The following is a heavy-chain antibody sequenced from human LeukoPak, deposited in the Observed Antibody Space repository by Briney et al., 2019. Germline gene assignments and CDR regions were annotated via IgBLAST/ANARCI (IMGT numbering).Heavy chain of an antibody. Sequence: SETLSLTCAVYGGSFSGYYWSWIRQPPGKGLEWIGEINHSGSTNYNPSLKSRVTISVDTSKNQFSLKLSSVTAADTAVYYCARGRRSVQRVAGGYHYYMDVWGKGTTVTVSS. J-gene: IGHJ6*03. D-gene: IGHD3-16*01. CDR2: INHSGST. CDR3: ARGRRSVQRVAGGYHYYMDV. V-gene: IGHV4-34*01. CDR1: GGSFSGYY.